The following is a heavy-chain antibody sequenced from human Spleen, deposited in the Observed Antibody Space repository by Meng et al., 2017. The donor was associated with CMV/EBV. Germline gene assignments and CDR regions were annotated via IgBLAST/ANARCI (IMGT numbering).Heavy chain of an antibody. CDR1: GFTFSNYG. Sequence: GESLKISCAASGFTFSNYGMHWVRQAPGKGLEWVAVTWYDGSSKNYADSVKGRFTISRDNSKNTLYLQMNSLRAEDTAVYYCAKVGTRGLVPAASYLDYWGQGTLVTVSS. V-gene: IGHV3-33*06. CDR2: TWYDGSSK. J-gene: IGHJ4*02. CDR3: AKVGTRGLVPAASYLDY. D-gene: IGHD2-2*01.